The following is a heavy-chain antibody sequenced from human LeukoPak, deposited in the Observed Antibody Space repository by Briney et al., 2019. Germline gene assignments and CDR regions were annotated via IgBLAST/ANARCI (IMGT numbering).Heavy chain of an antibody. CDR1: GVSINNYY. D-gene: IGHD2-15*01. CDR3: ARSGYCSGGSCYYYFDY. J-gene: IGHJ4*02. CDR2: IYNSGSA. Sequence: SETLSLTCTVSGVSINNYYWSWIRQPPGKGLEWIGYIYNSGSADYNPSLKSRVTMSVDTSKNQFSLKLSSVTAADTAVYYCARSGYCSGGSCYYYFDYWGQGTLVTVSS. V-gene: IGHV4-59*12.